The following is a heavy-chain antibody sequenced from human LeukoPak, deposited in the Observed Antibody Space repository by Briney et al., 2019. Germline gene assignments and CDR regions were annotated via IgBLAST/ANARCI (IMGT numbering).Heavy chain of an antibody. CDR2: IIPIFGTA. J-gene: IGHJ5*02. Sequence: SVKVSCKASGGTFSSYAISWVRQAPGQGLEWMGGIIPIFGTANYAQKFQGRVAITADESTSTAYMELSSLRSEDTAVYYCARVVNPAAGTSNWFDPWGQGTLVTVSS. CDR1: GGTFSSYA. D-gene: IGHD6-13*01. CDR3: ARVVNPAAGTSNWFDP. V-gene: IGHV1-69*13.